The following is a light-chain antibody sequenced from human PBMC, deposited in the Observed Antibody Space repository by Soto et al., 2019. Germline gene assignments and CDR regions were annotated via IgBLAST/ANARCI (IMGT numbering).Light chain of an antibody. CDR2: EVS. Sequence: QSVLTQPPSASGSPGQSVTISCTGTSSDVGGYNYVSWYKQHPGKAPELIIYEVSKRPSGVPDRFSGSKSGNTASLTVSGLQAEDEADYYCNPYAGGNNFVVFGTGTKVTVL. V-gene: IGLV2-8*01. J-gene: IGLJ1*01. CDR3: NPYAGGNNFVV. CDR1: SSDVGGYNY.